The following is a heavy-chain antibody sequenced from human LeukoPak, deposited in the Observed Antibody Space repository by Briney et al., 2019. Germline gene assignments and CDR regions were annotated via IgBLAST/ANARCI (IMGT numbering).Heavy chain of an antibody. CDR2: INHSGST. CDR1: GYSISSGYY. CDR3: ARDCSSTSCYLDY. Sequence: SETLSLTCTVSGYSISSGYYWGWIRQPPGKGLEWIGEINHSGSTNYNPSLKSRVTISVDTSKNQFSLKVSSVTAADTAVYYCARDCSSTSCYLDYWSQGTLVTVSS. J-gene: IGHJ4*02. V-gene: IGHV4-38-2*02. D-gene: IGHD2-2*01.